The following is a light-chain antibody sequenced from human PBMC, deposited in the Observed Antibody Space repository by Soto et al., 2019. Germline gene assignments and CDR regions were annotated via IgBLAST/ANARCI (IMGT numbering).Light chain of an antibody. Sequence: QAVVTQPPSASATPGQRITISCFGSSSNIGSNYGYWYQQLPGTAPKLLISRDDERPSGVPDRFSGSKSGTSASLAISGVRSEDEAVYFCAAWDDSLRAPVFGGGTKLTVL. V-gene: IGLV1-47*01. J-gene: IGLJ2*01. CDR3: AAWDDSLRAPV. CDR2: RDD. CDR1: SSNIGSNY.